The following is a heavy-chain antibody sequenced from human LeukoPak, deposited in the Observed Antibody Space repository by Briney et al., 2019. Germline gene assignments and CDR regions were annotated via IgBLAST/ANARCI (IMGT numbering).Heavy chain of an antibody. J-gene: IGHJ4*02. CDR1: GFTVSSNY. D-gene: IGHD7-27*01. CDR2: IYSGGST. CDR3: ATRKTWALDY. V-gene: IGHV3-66*02. Sequence: GGSLRLSCAASGFTVSSNYMSWVRQAPGKGLEWVPVIYSGGSTYYADSVKGRFTISRDNSKNTLYLQMNSLRAEDTAVYYCATRKTWALDYWGQGTLVTVSS.